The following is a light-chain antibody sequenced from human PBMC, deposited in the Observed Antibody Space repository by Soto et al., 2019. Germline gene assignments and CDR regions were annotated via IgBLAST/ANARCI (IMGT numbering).Light chain of an antibody. J-gene: IGLJ2*01. Sequence: QSVLTQPPSVSAAPGQKVTISCSGSSSNIGNNYVSWYQQLPGTAPKLLIYDNNKRPSGIPDRFSGSKSGTSATLGITGLQTGDEADYYSGTWDSSLSAVVFGGVTKLTVL. V-gene: IGLV1-51*01. CDR3: GTWDSSLSAVV. CDR2: DNN. CDR1: SSNIGNNY.